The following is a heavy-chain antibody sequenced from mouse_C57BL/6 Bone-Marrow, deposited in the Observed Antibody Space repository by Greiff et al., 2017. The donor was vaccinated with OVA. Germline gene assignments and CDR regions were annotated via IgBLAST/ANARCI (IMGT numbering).Heavy chain of an antibody. CDR3: AKSYYGSSYDWYFDV. J-gene: IGHJ1*03. CDR2: INPNYGTT. Sequence: VQLQQSGPELVKPGASVKISCKASGYSFTDYDMNWVKQSNGRSLEWIGVINPNYGTTSYNQKFKGKATLTVDQSSSTAYMQLNSLTSEDSAVYYCAKSYYGSSYDWYFDVWGTGTTVTVSS. V-gene: IGHV1-39*01. CDR1: GYSFTDYD. D-gene: IGHD1-1*01.